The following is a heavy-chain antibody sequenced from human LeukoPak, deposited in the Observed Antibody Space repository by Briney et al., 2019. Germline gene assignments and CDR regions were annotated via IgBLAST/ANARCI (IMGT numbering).Heavy chain of an antibody. V-gene: IGHV4-30-4*01. CDR2: IYYSGST. D-gene: IGHD3-10*01. CDR3: AREYYGSGSYYNWFDP. J-gene: IGHJ5*02. CDR1: GGSISRGDYY. Sequence: SQTLSLTRTVSGGSISRGDYYWSWIRQPPGKGLEWIGYIYYSGSTYYNPSLKSRVTISVDTSKNQFSLKLSSVAAADTAVYYCAREYYGSGSYYNWFDPWGQGTLGTVSA.